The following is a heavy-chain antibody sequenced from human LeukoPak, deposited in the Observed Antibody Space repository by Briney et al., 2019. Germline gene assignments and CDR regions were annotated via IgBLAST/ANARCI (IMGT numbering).Heavy chain of an antibody. J-gene: IGHJ4*02. V-gene: IGHV3-53*01. CDR3: ARDNSGSLDF. Sequence: GGSLRLSCAASGFAANSYFMTWVRQFPGKGLQWVSILYNGDKTYYVDSVRGRFTISRDISKNTLYLQMNSLRAEDTAVYYCARDNSGSLDFWGQGTLVTVSS. D-gene: IGHD6-19*01. CDR1: GFAANSYF. CDR2: LYNGDKT.